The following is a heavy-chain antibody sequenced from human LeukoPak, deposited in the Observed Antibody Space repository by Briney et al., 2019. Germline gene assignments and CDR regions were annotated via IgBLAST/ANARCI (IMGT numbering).Heavy chain of an antibody. CDR3: ARVGHSTRLQTYYFDY. D-gene: IGHD2-15*01. Sequence: SVKVSCKASGGTFSSYAISWVRQAPGQGLEWMGRIIPIFGTANYAQKFQGRVTITTDESTSTAYMELSSLRSEDTAVYYCARVGHSTRLQTYYFDYWGQGTLVTVFS. CDR1: GGTFSSYA. V-gene: IGHV1-69*05. CDR2: IIPIFGTA. J-gene: IGHJ4*02.